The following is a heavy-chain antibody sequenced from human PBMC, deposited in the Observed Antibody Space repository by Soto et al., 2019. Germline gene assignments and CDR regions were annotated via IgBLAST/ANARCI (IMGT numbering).Heavy chain of an antibody. J-gene: IGHJ6*02. CDR2: INHSGST. V-gene: IGHV4-34*01. D-gene: IGHD3-10*01. CDR1: GGSFSGYY. CDR3: ARGETVRGVIYYYGMDV. Sequence: SETLSLTCAVYGGSFSGYYWSWIRQPPGKGLEWIGEINHSGSTNYNPSLKSRVTISVDTSKNQFSLKLSSVTAADTAVYYCARGETVRGVIYYYGMDVWGQGTTVTVSS.